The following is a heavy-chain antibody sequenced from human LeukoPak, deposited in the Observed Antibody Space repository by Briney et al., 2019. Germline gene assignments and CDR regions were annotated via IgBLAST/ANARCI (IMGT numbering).Heavy chain of an antibody. CDR2: IYYSGST. J-gene: IGHJ6*03. Sequence: SETLSLTCTVSGGSISSSSYYWGWIRQPPGKGLEWIGSIYYSGSTYYNPSLKSRVTISVDTSKNQFSLKLSSVTAADTAVYYCARTVRYSYGRIYYYYYYMDVWGKGTTVTVSS. V-gene: IGHV4-39*07. D-gene: IGHD5-18*01. CDR3: ARTVRYSYGRIYYYYYYMDV. CDR1: GGSISSSSYY.